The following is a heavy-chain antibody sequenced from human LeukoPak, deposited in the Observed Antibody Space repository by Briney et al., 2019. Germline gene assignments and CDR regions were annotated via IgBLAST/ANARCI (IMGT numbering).Heavy chain of an antibody. CDR3: TRDYGVVGRFDP. J-gene: IGHJ5*02. CDR1: GFTFSRKW. V-gene: IGHV3-7*01. D-gene: IGHD3-3*01. CDR2: IKQDGREN. Sequence: GGSLRLSCAAAGFTFSRKWMSWVSQAAGKGMGWVAKIKQDGRENSYVDSVKGRFTIFRDNAKNSLYLQRDSLRAEDTAVYYCTRDYGVVGRFDPWGRGTLVTVSS.